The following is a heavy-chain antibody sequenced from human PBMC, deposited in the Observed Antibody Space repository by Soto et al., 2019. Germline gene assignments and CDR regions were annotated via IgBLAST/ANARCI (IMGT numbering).Heavy chain of an antibody. J-gene: IGHJ4*01. V-gene: IGHV3-23*01. CDR1: GFTFNSYT. CDR3: AKARCSGNSCYVPDY. Sequence: PGGSLRLSCAASGFTFNSYTMAWVRQAPGKGLEWVSSISGSGGNPSYADSVQGRFTISRDNSRNTLSLQMNSLRAEDTAIYYCAKARCSGNSCYVPDYWGHGSLVTVSS. D-gene: IGHD2-15*01. CDR2: ISGSGGNP.